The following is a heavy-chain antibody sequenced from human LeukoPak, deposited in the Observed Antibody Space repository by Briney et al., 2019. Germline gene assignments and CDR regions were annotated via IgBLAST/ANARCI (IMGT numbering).Heavy chain of an antibody. Sequence: SETLSLTCTVSGYSISSGHFWSWIRQPPGKGLEWIGSIYGSGTTYYDPPLRSRVSISADTSKNHFSLELSSVTAADTAVYYCASVGGGSPYWGQVTLVTVSS. V-gene: IGHV4-38-2*02. CDR2: IYGSGTT. CDR3: ASVGGGSPY. D-gene: IGHD3-16*01. J-gene: IGHJ4*02. CDR1: GYSISSGHF.